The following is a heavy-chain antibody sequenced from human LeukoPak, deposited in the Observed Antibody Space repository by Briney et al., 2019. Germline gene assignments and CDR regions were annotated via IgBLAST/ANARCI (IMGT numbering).Heavy chain of an antibody. CDR2: IYHSGST. CDR3: ARVGYYESFWSDY. V-gene: IGHV4-38-2*02. CDR1: GYSISSGYY. D-gene: IGHD3-22*01. J-gene: IGHJ4*02. Sequence: NPSETLSLTCTVSGYSISSGYYWGWIRQPPGKGLEWIGSIYHSGSTYYNPSLKSRVTISVDTSKNQFSLKLSSVTAADTAVYYCARVGYYESFWSDYWGQGTLVTVSS.